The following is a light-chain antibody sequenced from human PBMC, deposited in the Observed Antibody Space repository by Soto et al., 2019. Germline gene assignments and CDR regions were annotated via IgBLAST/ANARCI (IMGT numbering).Light chain of an antibody. V-gene: IGLV2-14*01. J-gene: IGLJ1*01. CDR1: SSDVGGYNY. CDR3: SSYTSGSTYV. CDR2: EVS. Sequence: QAVLTQPASVCGSPGQSITISCTGTSSDVGGYNYVSWYQQHPGKAPKLMIYEVSNRPSGVSNRFSGSKSGNTASLTISGLQAEDEADYYCSSYTSGSTYVFGTGTKVTVL.